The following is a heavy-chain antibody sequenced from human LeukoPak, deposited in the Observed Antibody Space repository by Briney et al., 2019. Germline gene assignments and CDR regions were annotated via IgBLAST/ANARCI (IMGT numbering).Heavy chain of an antibody. CDR3: ARGGRWLQFLFNY. CDR2: INHSGST. Sequence: SETLSLTCAVYGGSFSGYYWSWIRQPPGKGLEWIGEINHSGSTNYNPSLKSRVTISVDTSKNQFSLKLSSATAADTAVYYCARGGRWLQFLFNYWGQGTLVTVSS. D-gene: IGHD5-24*01. V-gene: IGHV4-34*01. CDR1: GGSFSGYY. J-gene: IGHJ4*02.